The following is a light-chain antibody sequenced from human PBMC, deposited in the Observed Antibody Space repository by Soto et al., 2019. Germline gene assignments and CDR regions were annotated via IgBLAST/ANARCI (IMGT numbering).Light chain of an antibody. Sequence: QSALTQPASVSGSPGQSIAISCTGTSSDVGAHNYVSWYQQHPGKAPKLIIYDVSNRPSGVSNRFSAFKSGNTASLTISGLQAEDEADYYCSSYTYTSTLVIFGGGTKLTVL. J-gene: IGLJ2*01. CDR1: SSDVGAHNY. CDR3: SSYTYTSTLVI. CDR2: DVS. V-gene: IGLV2-14*03.